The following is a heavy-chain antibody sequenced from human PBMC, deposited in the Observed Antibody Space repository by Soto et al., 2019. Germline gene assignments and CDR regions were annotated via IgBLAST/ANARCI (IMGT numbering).Heavy chain of an antibody. CDR3: ARADPYVYYGSGSYYIWQKYNYYGMDV. D-gene: IGHD3-10*01. CDR2: ISAYNGNT. V-gene: IGHV1-18*04. CDR1: GYTFTSYG. Sequence: ASVKVSCKASGYTFTSYGISWVRQAPGQGLEWMGWISAYNGNTNYAQRLQGRVTMTTDTSTSTAYMELRSLRSDDTAVYYCARADPYVYYGSGSYYIWQKYNYYGMDVWGQGTTVTVSS. J-gene: IGHJ6*02.